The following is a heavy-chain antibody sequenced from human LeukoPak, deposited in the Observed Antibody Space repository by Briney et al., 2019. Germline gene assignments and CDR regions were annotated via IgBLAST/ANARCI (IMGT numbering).Heavy chain of an antibody. V-gene: IGHV3-53*01. CDR3: ASFSSSFDY. J-gene: IGHJ4*02. Sequence: GGSLRLSCAASGFTVSSNYMSWVRQAPGKGLEWVSGIYSGGTTYYADSVRGRFTISRDTSKNTLYLQMNSLRAEDTAVYYCASFSSSFDYWGQGTLVTVSS. CDR1: GFTVSSNY. CDR2: IYSGGTT. D-gene: IGHD6-13*01.